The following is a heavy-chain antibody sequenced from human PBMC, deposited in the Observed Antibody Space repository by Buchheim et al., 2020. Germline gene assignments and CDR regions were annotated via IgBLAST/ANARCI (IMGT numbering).Heavy chain of an antibody. V-gene: IGHV3-11*01. D-gene: IGHD3-22*01. CDR2: MSSSGAIK. CDR1: GFTFSDHY. Sequence: QVQLVESGGGLVKPGGSLRLSCAASGFTFSDHYMSWIRQAPGKGLEWVSYMSSSGAIKYYADSVKGRFPISRDNAKRSLYLQMNSLRAEDTAVYYCARGTDYYDGSGFPAYFDYWGQGTL. J-gene: IGHJ4*02. CDR3: ARGTDYYDGSGFPAYFDY.